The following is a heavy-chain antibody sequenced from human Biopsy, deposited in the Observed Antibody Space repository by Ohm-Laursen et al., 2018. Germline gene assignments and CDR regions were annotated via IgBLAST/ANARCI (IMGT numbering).Heavy chain of an antibody. CDR3: KKDLFPAGTDV. V-gene: IGHV3-9*01. J-gene: IGHJ6*02. CDR2: ISWDSGRI. CDR1: GFTVNDHA. Sequence: RSLRLSCSASGFTVNDHAMHWVRQPPGKGLEWVSGISWDSGRIGYADSVKGRFTVSRDKAKKSLYLKIKSLTPEDPALFYCKKDLFPAGTDVWGQGTTVTVSS.